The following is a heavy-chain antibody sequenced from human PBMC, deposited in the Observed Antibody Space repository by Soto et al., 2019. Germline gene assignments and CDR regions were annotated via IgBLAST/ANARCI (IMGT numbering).Heavy chain of an antibody. D-gene: IGHD3-10*01. J-gene: IGHJ4*02. CDR1: AFSFKSYA. CDR2: ISYDGNNK. CDR3: AKNYYGAGSYLMMDDY. Sequence: QVQLVESGGGVVQPGRSLRLSCVASAFSFKSYAMHWVRQGPGKGLEWVAVISYDGNNKWYADSVKGRFTISRDKYENTLYLQMTSLRAEDTAVYYCAKNYYGAGSYLMMDDYWGQGTLVTVSA. V-gene: IGHV3-30*18.